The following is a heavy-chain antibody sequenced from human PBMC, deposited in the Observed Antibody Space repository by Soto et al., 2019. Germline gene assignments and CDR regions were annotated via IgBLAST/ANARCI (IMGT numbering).Heavy chain of an antibody. V-gene: IGHV4-59*01. D-gene: IGHD2-15*01. CDR2: IYYSGST. CDR1: GGSISSYY. J-gene: IGHJ4*02. CDR3: ARVRYCSGGSCYNTWVFDY. Sequence: SETLSLTCTVSGGSISSYYWSWIRQPPGKGLEWIGYIYYSGSTNYNPSLKSRVTISVDTSKNQFSLKLSSVTAADTAVYYCARVRYCSGGSCYNTWVFDYWGQGTLVTVSS.